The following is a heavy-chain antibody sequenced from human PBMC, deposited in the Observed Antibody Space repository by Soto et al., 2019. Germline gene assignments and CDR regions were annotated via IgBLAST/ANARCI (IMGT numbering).Heavy chain of an antibody. J-gene: IGHJ6*02. CDR3: ARTDFWSGSSESYYYGMDV. D-gene: IGHD3-3*01. Sequence: GESLKISCKGSGYSFTSYWIGWVRQMPGKGLEWMGIIYPGDSDTRYSPSFQGQVTISADKSISTAYLQWGSLKASDTAMYYCARTDFWSGSSESYYYGMDVWGQGTTVTVSS. CDR1: GYSFTSYW. V-gene: IGHV5-51*01. CDR2: IYPGDSDT.